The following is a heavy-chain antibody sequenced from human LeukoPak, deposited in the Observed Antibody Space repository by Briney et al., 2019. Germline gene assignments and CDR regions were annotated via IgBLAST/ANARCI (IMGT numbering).Heavy chain of an antibody. CDR1: GDSISSGNSY. V-gene: IGHV4-30-4*01. Sequence: PSQTLSLTCTVSGDSISSGNSYWSWIRQPPGKGLEWIGSIYYSGYTYHNPSLKSRVTISVDTSKDQFSLKLSAVTAADTAVYYCARAGQYYHDSAGCFPDFWGQGTLVTVSS. CDR2: IYYSGYT. J-gene: IGHJ4*02. CDR3: ARAGQYYHDSAGCFPDF. D-gene: IGHD3-22*01.